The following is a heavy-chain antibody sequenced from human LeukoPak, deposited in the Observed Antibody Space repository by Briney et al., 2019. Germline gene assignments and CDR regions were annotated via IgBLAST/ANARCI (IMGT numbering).Heavy chain of an antibody. V-gene: IGHV5-51*01. CDR1: GYSFTSYW. D-gene: IGHD6-19*01. Sequence: PGGSLRLSCAASGYSFTSYWIGWVRQMPGKGLEWMGIIYPGDSDTRYSPSFQGQVTISVDKSISTAYLQWSSLKASDSAMYYCARHGNGLYWGQGTLVTVSS. CDR3: ARHGNGLY. J-gene: IGHJ4*02. CDR2: IYPGDSDT.